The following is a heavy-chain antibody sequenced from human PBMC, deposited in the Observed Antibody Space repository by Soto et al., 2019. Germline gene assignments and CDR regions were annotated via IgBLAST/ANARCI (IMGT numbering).Heavy chain of an antibody. CDR1: GFSFSRYT. V-gene: IGHV5-51*01. J-gene: IGHJ6*01. CDR2: IHPGDSDT. Sequence: SLKISCVGSGFSFSRYTVGWVRQVPGNGLEWMRVIHPGDSDTRYSPSFQGQVTISADKSISTAYLQWSSLKASDTAMYYCTLSYGHSYYYYYGMDVWGQGTTVTVSS. CDR3: TLSYGHSYYYYYGMDV. D-gene: IGHD4-17*01.